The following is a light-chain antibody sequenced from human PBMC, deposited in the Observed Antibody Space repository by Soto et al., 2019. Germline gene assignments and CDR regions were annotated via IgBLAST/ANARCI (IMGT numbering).Light chain of an antibody. Sequence: QSAVTQPRSVSGFPGQSVTISCTGTSSDVGGYNYVSWYQQHPGKAPKLMIYDVSKRPSGVPDRFSGSKSGNTASLTISGLQAEDEADYYCCSYAGSYTGVFGTGTKVTVL. CDR2: DVS. CDR1: SSDVGGYNY. J-gene: IGLJ1*01. CDR3: CSYAGSYTGV. V-gene: IGLV2-11*01.